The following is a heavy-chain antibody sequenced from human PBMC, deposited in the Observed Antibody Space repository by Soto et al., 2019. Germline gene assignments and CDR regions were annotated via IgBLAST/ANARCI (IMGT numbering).Heavy chain of an antibody. J-gene: IGHJ4*02. CDR2: IYYSGGT. V-gene: IGHV4-31*03. CDR3: ARVRKLLGYFNX. CDR1: AGSKSGGAYY. Sequence: SETLSVTFTVSAGSKSGGAYYWSGIRQHPGKGLELIGHIYYSGGTYYNPSLKRRVTISLDTSKNQFSLRLRSVTAADTAVYYCARVRKLLGYFNXWGQVTQLTASX. D-gene: IGHD3-3*02.